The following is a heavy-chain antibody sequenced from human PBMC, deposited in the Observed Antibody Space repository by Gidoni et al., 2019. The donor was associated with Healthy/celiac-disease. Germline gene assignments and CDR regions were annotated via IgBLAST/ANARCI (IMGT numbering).Heavy chain of an antibody. CDR2: INAGNGNT. Sequence: QVQLVQSGAEVKKPGASVKVSCKASGYTFTSYAMHWVRQAPGQRLEWMGWINAGNGNTKYSQKFQGRVTITRDTSASTAYMELSSLRSEDTAVYYCARVGWGRAGTTYYYYGMDVWGQGTTVTVSS. V-gene: IGHV1-3*01. CDR1: GYTFTSYA. D-gene: IGHD1-7*01. J-gene: IGHJ6*02. CDR3: ARVGWGRAGTTYYYYGMDV.